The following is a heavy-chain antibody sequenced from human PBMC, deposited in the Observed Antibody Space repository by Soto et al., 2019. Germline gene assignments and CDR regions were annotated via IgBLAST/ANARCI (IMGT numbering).Heavy chain of an antibody. CDR1: GGTFSSYT. Sequence: QVQLVQSGAEVKKPGSSVKVSYKASGGTFSSYTISWVRQAPGQGLEWMGRIIPILGIANYAQKFQGRVTITADKSTSTAYMELSSLRSEDTAVYYCATSFFTPYYYDSTDAFDIWGQGTMVTVSS. J-gene: IGHJ3*02. V-gene: IGHV1-69*02. CDR3: ATSFFTPYYYDSTDAFDI. CDR2: IIPILGIA. D-gene: IGHD3-22*01.